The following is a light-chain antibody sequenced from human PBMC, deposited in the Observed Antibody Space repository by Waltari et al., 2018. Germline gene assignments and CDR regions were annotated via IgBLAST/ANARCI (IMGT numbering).Light chain of an antibody. J-gene: IGKJ2*01. CDR3: QYCTSPPT. V-gene: IGKV4-1*01. CDR1: QSVFCSSGNKDY. Sequence: DIVMTQSPDSLAVSLGERATINCKSSQSVFCSSGNKDYLTWFQQKPGQSPRAVIYWASTREKVVPDRFSGSGSGTDFTLTINSLQAEDVAVYYCQYCTSPPTFGQGTQVEIK. CDR2: WAS.